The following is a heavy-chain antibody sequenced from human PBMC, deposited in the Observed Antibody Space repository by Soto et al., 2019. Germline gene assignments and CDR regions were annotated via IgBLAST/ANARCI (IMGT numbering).Heavy chain of an antibody. J-gene: IGHJ4*02. CDR2: ISYDGRNK. D-gene: IGHD4-17*01. CDR3: AKDRGVEVTTRFVDY. V-gene: IGHV3-30*18. Sequence: QVQLVESGGGVVQPGRSLRLSCAASGFTFSSYGMHWVSQAPGKGLEWVAVISYDGRNKNYADSVKGRFTISRDNSKNTLYLQMNSLRAEDTAVYYCAKDRGVEVTTRFVDYWGQGTLVTVSS. CDR1: GFTFSSYG.